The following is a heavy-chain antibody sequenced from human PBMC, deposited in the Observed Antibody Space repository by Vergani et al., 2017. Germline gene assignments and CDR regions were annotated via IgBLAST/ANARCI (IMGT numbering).Heavy chain of an antibody. Sequence: QVQLQQWGAGLLKPGGSGGGTCGVWVGSVGGGGGGVRGGSPGQGGEGGGEINHSGSTNYDPSLKSRVTISGDTSKNQFSLKLSSVTAADTAVYYCARVQELYDFGSGYRVRYYYYMDVWGKGTTVTVSS. CDR1: VGSVGGGG. CDR3: ARVQELYDFGSGYRVRYYYYMDV. V-gene: IGHV4-34*01. CDR2: INHSGST. D-gene: IGHD3-3*01. J-gene: IGHJ6*03.